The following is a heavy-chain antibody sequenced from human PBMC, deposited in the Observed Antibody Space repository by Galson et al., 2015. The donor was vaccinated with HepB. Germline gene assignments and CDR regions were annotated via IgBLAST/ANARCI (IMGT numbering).Heavy chain of an antibody. D-gene: IGHD3-22*01. Sequence: SCKASGGTLSTYAISWVRQAPGQGLEWMGGIIPIFGSADYALKFQGRIIITADGSTSTASMELSSLTFDDTALYYCTRDWWDNFDSRTYYPDAFDIWGQGTMVTVSS. CDR3: TRDWWDNFDSRTYYPDAFDI. J-gene: IGHJ3*02. CDR2: IIPIFGSA. CDR1: GGTLSTYA. V-gene: IGHV1-69*01.